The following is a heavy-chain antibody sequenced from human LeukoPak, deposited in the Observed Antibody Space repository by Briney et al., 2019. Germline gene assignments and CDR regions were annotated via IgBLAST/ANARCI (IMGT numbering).Heavy chain of an antibody. CDR3: ARLSTFPDF. CDR1: GYSFTNYW. CDR2: IYPDDSVT. D-gene: IGHD2/OR15-2a*01. Sequence: GESLKISCKGSGYSFTNYWIAWVRQMPGKGLEWKGIIYPDDSVTRYSPSFQGQVTISADRSISTAYLQWSSLRASDTAMYFCARLSTFPDFWGQGTLVTVSS. J-gene: IGHJ4*02. V-gene: IGHV5-51*01.